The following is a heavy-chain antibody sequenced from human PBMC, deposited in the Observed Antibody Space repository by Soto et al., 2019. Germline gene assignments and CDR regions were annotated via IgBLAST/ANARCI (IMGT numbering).Heavy chain of an antibody. V-gene: IGHV1-69*06. J-gene: IGHJ4*02. CDR3: ASLDYGDYSYYFDY. D-gene: IGHD4-17*01. CDR2: IIPIFGTA. CDR1: GGTFSSYA. Sequence: SVKVSCKASGGTFSSYAISWVRQAPGQGLEWMGGIIPIFGTANYAQKFQDRVTITADKSTSTAYMELSSLRSEDTAVYYCASLDYGDYSYYFDYWGQGTLVTVSS.